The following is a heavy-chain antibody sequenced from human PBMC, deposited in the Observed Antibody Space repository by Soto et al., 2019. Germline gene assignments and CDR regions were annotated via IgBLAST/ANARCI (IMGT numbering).Heavy chain of an antibody. CDR1: GYTFTSHY. CDR2: INANSGTT. CDR3: ARDRNLETSAWARDY. V-gene: IGHV1-46*03. Sequence: QVQLVQSGAEVKKPGAAVEVSCKASGYTFTSHYVHWVRQAPGQGLEWMGLINANSGTTSYAQKFQGRVTMTRDTSTITVYMELSSLRFEDTAVYYGARDRNLETSAWARDYWGQGTLVTVSS. J-gene: IGHJ4*02. D-gene: IGHD6-19*01.